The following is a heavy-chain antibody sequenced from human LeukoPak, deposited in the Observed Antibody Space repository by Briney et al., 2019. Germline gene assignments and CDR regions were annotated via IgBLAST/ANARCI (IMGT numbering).Heavy chain of an antibody. CDR3: ARGPQLLWQTGPPAPFAY. D-gene: IGHD3-10*01. J-gene: IGHJ4*02. CDR1: GYTFTSYG. Sequence: GASVKVSCKASGYTFTSYGISWVRQAPGQGLEWMGIINPSGGSTSYAQKFQGRVTMTRDTSTSTVYMELSSLRSEDTAVYYCARGPQLLWQTGPPAPFAYWGKGPLVPSPQ. V-gene: IGHV1-46*01. CDR2: INPSGGST.